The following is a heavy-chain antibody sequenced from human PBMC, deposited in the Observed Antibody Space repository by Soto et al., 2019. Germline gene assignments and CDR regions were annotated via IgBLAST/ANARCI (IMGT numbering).Heavy chain of an antibody. Sequence: QVQLVQSGAEEKKPGASVKVSCKASGFTFSGYTIHWVRQAPGQRLEWMGWIKADNTNTKYSQKLQGRVTITRDTSASTVYMELSSLRSEDTAVYYCAREGGWYVDYWGQGTLVTVSS. CDR1: GFTFSGYT. V-gene: IGHV1-3*05. J-gene: IGHJ4*02. CDR3: AREGGWYVDY. CDR2: IKADNTNT. D-gene: IGHD6-19*01.